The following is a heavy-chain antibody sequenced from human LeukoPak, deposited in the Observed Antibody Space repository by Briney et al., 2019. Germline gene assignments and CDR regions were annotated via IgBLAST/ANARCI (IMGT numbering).Heavy chain of an antibody. J-gene: IGHJ4*02. Sequence: GASVKVSCKASGSTFTRYYIHWVRQAPGQGLDWMGMINPSSGSTRFAQMFQDRVTMTRDTSTSAVYMELSRLRSDDTAVYYCARDSSSTLTAVFDYWGQGTLVTVSS. CDR2: INPSSGST. CDR1: GSTFTRYY. D-gene: IGHD2-2*01. V-gene: IGHV1-46*01. CDR3: ARDSSSTLTAVFDY.